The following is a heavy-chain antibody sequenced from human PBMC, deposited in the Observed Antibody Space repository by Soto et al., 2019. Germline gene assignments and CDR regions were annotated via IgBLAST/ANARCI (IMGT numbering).Heavy chain of an antibody. V-gene: IGHV4-34*01. D-gene: IGHD6-6*01. CDR1: GGSFSGYY. CDR2: INHSGST. Sequence: PSETLSLTCAVYGGSFSGYYWSWIRQPPGKGLEWIGEINHSGSTNYNPPLKSRVTISVDTSKNQFSLKLSSVTAADTAVYYCARSSSTLPRYYYYGMDVWGQGTTVTVSS. J-gene: IGHJ6*02. CDR3: ARSSSTLPRYYYYGMDV.